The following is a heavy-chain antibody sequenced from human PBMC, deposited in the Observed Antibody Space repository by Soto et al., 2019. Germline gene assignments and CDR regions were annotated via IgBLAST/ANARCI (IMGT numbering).Heavy chain of an antibody. CDR1: GFALSNYW. D-gene: IGHD7-27*01. Sequence: EVQLVESGGGLVQPGESLRLSCVASGFALSNYWINWVRQAPGKGLEWVANIKQDGSEKNYVGSVKGRFTISRDNARNSLYLQMNSLRAEDTAAYYCATETSTWGCWGQGTLVTVSS. J-gene: IGHJ4*02. CDR2: IKQDGSEK. CDR3: ATETSTWGC. V-gene: IGHV3-7*05.